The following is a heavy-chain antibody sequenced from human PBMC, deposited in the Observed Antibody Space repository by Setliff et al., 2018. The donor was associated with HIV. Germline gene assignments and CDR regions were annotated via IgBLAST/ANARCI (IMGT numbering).Heavy chain of an antibody. V-gene: IGHV4-31*11. CDR3: ATCRRSWLLFDY. CDR2: IYHSGST. CDR1: GGSVTSDGYY. J-gene: IGHJ4*02. Sequence: SETLSLTCAVSGGSVTSDGYYRSWLRQHPGKGLEWIGYIYHSGSTSYNPSLKSRVSISLDTSKNQFSLNLTSVTAADTAVYTCATCRRSWLLFDYWGQGALVTVSS. D-gene: IGHD6-13*01.